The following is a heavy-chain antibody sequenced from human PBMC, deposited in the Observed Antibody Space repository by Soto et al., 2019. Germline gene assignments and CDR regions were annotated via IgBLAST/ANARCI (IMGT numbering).Heavy chain of an antibody. CDR3: AKDAVSYNGKWDWFDS. D-gene: IGHD1-26*01. J-gene: IGHJ5*01. V-gene: IGHV3-23*01. CDR1: RFIFSDYA. Sequence: DVQLLESGGGLVQPGGSLTLSCAASRFIFSDYAMNGVRQAPGKGLEGVSSIGGGNTDRYYADSVKGRFIISRDNSKNTMYLQMNSLRDDDTAVYYCAKDAVSYNGKWDWFDSWGQGTLVTVSS. CDR2: IGGGNTDR.